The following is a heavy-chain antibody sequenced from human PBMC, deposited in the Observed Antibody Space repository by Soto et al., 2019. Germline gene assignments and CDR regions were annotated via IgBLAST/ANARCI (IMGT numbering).Heavy chain of an antibody. D-gene: IGHD3-10*01. V-gene: IGHV3-53*02. CDR2: LYSGGST. CDR1: GLTVSSNY. CDR3: ARDRPGDEGDAVDI. Sequence: EVQLVETGGGLIQPGGSLRLSCAASGLTVSSNYMNWVRQAPGKGLEWVSVLYSGGSTHYAGSLKGRFIISRDNSKNTLYLQMNSLRVEDTAVYYCARDRPGDEGDAVDIWGHGTMVTVSS. J-gene: IGHJ3*02.